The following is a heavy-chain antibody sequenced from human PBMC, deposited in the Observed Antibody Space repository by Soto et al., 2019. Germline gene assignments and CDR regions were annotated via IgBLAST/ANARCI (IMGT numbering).Heavy chain of an antibody. J-gene: IGHJ5*02. Sequence: SETLSLTCTVSGGSISSSIYYWGWIRHPPGKGLEWIGSIYYSGSTYYNPSLKSRVTISVDTSKNQFSLKLSSVTAADTAVYYCASLYGDYGLDWFDPWGQGTLVTVSS. CDR3: ASLYGDYGLDWFDP. CDR2: IYYSGST. V-gene: IGHV4-39*01. CDR1: GGSISSSIYY. D-gene: IGHD4-17*01.